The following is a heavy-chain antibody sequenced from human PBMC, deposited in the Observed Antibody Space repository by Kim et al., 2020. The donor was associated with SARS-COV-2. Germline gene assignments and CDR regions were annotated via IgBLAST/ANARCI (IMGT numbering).Heavy chain of an antibody. CDR3: AKDIDYYDSSGSLDY. CDR1: GFTFGDYA. V-gene: IGHV3-9*01. J-gene: IGHJ4*02. Sequence: GGSLRLSCAASGFTFGDYAMHWVRQAPGKGLEWVSGISWNSGSIGYADSVKGRFTISRDNAKNSLYVQMNSLRAEDTALYYCAKDIDYYDSSGSLDYWGQGTLVTVSS. CDR2: ISWNSGSI. D-gene: IGHD3-22*01.